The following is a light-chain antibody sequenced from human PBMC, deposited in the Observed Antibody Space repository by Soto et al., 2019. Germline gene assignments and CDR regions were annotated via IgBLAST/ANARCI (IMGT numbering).Light chain of an antibody. Sequence: ETVMTQSPVTLSVSPGERATLSCRASQSISSDLAWYQQKPGQAPRLLMYGASTGATGIPARFSGSGSGTEFTLTISSLQSEDFAIYYCQQYNTWPLTFGGGTKVEIE. J-gene: IGKJ4*01. CDR2: GAS. CDR1: QSISSD. CDR3: QQYNTWPLT. V-gene: IGKV3-15*01.